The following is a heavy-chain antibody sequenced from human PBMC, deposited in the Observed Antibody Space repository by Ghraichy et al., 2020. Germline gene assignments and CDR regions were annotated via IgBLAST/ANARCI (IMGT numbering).Heavy chain of an antibody. J-gene: IGHJ4*02. Sequence: GGSLRLSCAASGFTFSSYAMHWVRQAPGKGLEWVAVISYDGSNKYYADSVKGRFTISRDNSKNTLYLQMNSLRAEDTAVYYCARDIAAGNSDFDYWGQGTLVTVSS. D-gene: IGHD6-13*01. CDR2: ISYDGSNK. V-gene: IGHV3-30-3*01. CDR3: ARDIAAGNSDFDY. CDR1: GFTFSSYA.